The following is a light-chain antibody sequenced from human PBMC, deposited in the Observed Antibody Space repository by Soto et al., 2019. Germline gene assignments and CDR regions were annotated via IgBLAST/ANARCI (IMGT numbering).Light chain of an antibody. CDR1: QGIGDT. J-gene: IGKJ5*01. Sequence: EVVMRQSPATLSVSPGEGATLSCRASQGIGDTLAWYQHKPGQTPRLLIYDTSTRATGIPARFSGSGSGTEFTLTISGLQSEDSAIYFCQQYKSWPITFGQGTRLEIK. CDR2: DTS. CDR3: QQYKSWPIT. V-gene: IGKV3-15*01.